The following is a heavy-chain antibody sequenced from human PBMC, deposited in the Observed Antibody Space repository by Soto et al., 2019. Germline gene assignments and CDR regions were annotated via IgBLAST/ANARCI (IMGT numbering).Heavy chain of an antibody. J-gene: IGHJ6*03. D-gene: IGHD2-2*01. Sequence: EVQLVESGGGLVQPGGSLRLSCAASGFTFSSYDMHWVRQATGKGLEWVSAIVTAGDTYYPGSVKGGFTISIENAKNSLLLQMNSLRAWDTAVYYCARVGVVPAAIGDCYYYYLDVWGKGTTVTVSS. CDR2: IVTAGDT. CDR3: ARVGVVPAAIGDCYYYYLDV. CDR1: GFTFSSYD. V-gene: IGHV3-13*01.